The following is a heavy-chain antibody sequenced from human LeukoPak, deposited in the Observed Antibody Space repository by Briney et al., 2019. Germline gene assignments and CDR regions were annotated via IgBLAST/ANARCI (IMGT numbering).Heavy chain of an antibody. CDR1: GYTFTSYG. D-gene: IGHD5-18*01. J-gene: IGHJ5*02. CDR2: ISAYSGNT. CDR3: ARVDTAQVWFVP. Sequence: ASVKVSCKASGYTFTSYGISWVRQAPGQGLEWMGWISAYSGNTNYAQKLQGRVTMTTDTSTSTAYMELRSLRSDDTAVYYCARVDTAQVWFVPWGQGTLVTVSS. V-gene: IGHV1-18*01.